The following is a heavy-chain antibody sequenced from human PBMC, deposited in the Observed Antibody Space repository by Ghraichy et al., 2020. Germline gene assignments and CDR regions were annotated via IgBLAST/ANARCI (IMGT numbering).Heavy chain of an antibody. Sequence: TLSLTCTVSGGSISSYYWSWIRQPSGKGLEWIGYMSYSGRTTYNPSLKGRVTISVDTSKNLFSLMLSSVTAADTAVYYCARGSLVATGFFDYWGQGTLVTVSS. CDR2: MSYSGRT. CDR3: ARGSLVATGFFDY. V-gene: IGHV4-59*01. CDR1: GGSISSYY. J-gene: IGHJ4*02. D-gene: IGHD5-12*01.